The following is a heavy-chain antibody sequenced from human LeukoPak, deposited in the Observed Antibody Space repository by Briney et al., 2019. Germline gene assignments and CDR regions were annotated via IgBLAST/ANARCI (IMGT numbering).Heavy chain of an antibody. CDR2: IIPIFGTA. CDR1: GGTFSSYA. Sequence: GASVKVSCKASGGTFSSYAISWVRQAPGQGLEWMGGIIPIFGTANYAQKFQGRVTITADESTSTAYMELSSLRPEDTAVYYCARDPYSSSWHDAFDIWGQGTMVTVSS. J-gene: IGHJ3*02. V-gene: IGHV1-69*13. D-gene: IGHD6-13*01. CDR3: ARDPYSSSWHDAFDI.